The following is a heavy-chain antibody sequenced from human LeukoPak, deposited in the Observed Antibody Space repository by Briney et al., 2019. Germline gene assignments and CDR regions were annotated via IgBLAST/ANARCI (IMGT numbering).Heavy chain of an antibody. CDR3: AGTSQDLFDP. J-gene: IGHJ5*02. CDR2: IYTSGST. Sequence: WETLSLTCTVSGGSFSSYYWSWIRQPPGKGLEWIGYIYTSGSTNYNASLESRVTISVGTCKNQFSLRLSSVPAADTAVYYCAGTSQDLFDPWGQGTPVTVSS. CDR1: GGSFSSYY. V-gene: IGHV4-4*08. D-gene: IGHD2-2*01.